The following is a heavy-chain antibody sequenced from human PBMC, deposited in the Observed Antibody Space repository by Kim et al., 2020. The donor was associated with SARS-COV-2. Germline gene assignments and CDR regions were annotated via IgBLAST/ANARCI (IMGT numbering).Heavy chain of an antibody. Sequence: GGSLRLSCAASGFTFSSYWMSWVRQAPGKGLEWVANIKQDGSEKYYVDSVKGRFTISRDNAKNSLYLQMNSLRAEDTAVYYCARDRTAMVAPFDYWGQGTLVTVSS. CDR1: GFTFSSYW. CDR2: IKQDGSEK. J-gene: IGHJ4*02. D-gene: IGHD5-18*01. CDR3: ARDRTAMVAPFDY. V-gene: IGHV3-7*03.